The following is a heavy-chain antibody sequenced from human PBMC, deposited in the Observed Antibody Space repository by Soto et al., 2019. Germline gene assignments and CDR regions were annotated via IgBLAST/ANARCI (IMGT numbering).Heavy chain of an antibody. CDR2: ISAYNGNT. CDR1: GYTFTSYG. CDR3: ARDSPYYDFWSGPNPDYYYYYYMDV. J-gene: IGHJ6*03. V-gene: IGHV1-18*01. Sequence: ASVNVSCKASGYTFTSYGISWVRQAPGQGLEWMGWISAYNGNTNYAQKLQGRVTMTTDTSTSTAYMELRSLRSDDTAVYYCARDSPYYDFWSGPNPDYYYYYYMDVWGKGTTVTVSS. D-gene: IGHD3-3*01.